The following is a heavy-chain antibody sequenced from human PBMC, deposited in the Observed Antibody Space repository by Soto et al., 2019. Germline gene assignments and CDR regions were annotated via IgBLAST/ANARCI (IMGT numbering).Heavy chain of an antibody. CDR3: ARSQGGSSSLDIYYYYYYGMDV. D-gene: IGHD2-15*01. J-gene: IGHJ6*02. CDR2: IIPIFGTA. V-gene: IGHV1-69*01. CDR1: GGTFSSYA. Sequence: QVQLVQSGAEVKKPGSSVKVSCKAPGGTFSSYAISWVRQAPGQGLEWMGGIIPIFGTANYAQKFQGRVTITADESTSTGYMELSSLRSEDTAVYYCARSQGGSSSLDIYYYYYYGMDVWGQVTTVTVSS.